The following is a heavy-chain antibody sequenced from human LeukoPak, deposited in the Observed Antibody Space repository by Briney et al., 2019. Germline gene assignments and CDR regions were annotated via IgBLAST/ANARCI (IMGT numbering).Heavy chain of an antibody. CDR2: ISGGGGST. CDR1: GFTFSSYA. V-gene: IGHV3-23*01. J-gene: IGHJ4*02. D-gene: IGHD3-22*01. Sequence: QPGGSLRLSCAASGFTFSSYAMSWVRQAPGKGLEWVSAISGGGGSTYYADSVKGRFTISRDNSKNTLYLQMNSLRAEDTAVYYCAKGDFTMIVVVITAGFDYWGQGTLVTVSS. CDR3: AKGDFTMIVVVITAGFDY.